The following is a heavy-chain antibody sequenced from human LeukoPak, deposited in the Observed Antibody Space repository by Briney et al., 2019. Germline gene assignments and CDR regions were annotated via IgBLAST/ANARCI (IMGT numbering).Heavy chain of an antibody. V-gene: IGHV3-23*01. D-gene: IGHD4-4*01. J-gene: IGHJ4*02. CDR1: AFTFSSFA. Sequence: GGSLRLSCAASAFTFSSFAMSWVRQAPGKGLEWVSVISGSGGTTYYADSLKGRFTISRDNSKNTLYLQMNSLRAEDTAVYYCANQVYSASEKYFDYWGQGTLVTVSS. CDR2: ISGSGGTT. CDR3: ANQVYSASEKYFDY.